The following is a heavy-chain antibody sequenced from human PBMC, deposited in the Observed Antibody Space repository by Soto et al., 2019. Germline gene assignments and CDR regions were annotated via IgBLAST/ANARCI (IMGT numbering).Heavy chain of an antibody. J-gene: IGHJ6*03. V-gene: IGHV1-8*01. CDR3: ARAVAGTTYYYYYYMDV. CDR2: MNPNSGNT. Sequence: PSVKVSCKASGYTFTSYDINWVRQATGQGLEWMGWMNPNSGNTGYAQKFQGRVTMTRNTSISTAYMELSSLRSEDTAVYYCARAVAGTTYYYYYYMDVWGKGTTVTVSS. D-gene: IGHD6-19*01. CDR1: GYTFTSYD.